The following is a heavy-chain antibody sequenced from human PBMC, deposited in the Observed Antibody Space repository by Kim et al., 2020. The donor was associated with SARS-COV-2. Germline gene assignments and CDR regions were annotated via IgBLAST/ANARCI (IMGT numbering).Heavy chain of an antibody. CDR1: GFTFSSYE. J-gene: IGHJ6*02. V-gene: IGHV3-48*03. Sequence: GGSLRLSCAASGFTFSSYEMNWVRQAPGKGLEWVSYISSSGSTIYYADSVKGRFTISRDNAKNSLYLQMNSLRAEDTAVYYCARLGVPYSSGWSGYYYYGMDVWGQGTTVTVSS. CDR3: ARLGVPYSSGWSGYYYYGMDV. CDR2: ISSSGSTI. D-gene: IGHD6-19*01.